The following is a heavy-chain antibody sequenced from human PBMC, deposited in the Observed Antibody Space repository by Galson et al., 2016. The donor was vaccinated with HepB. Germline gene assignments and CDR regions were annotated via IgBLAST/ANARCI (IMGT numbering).Heavy chain of an antibody. CDR2: ISYRGSP. Sequence: TLSLTCTVSGGSISSGGYFWSWIRQLPGKGLEWIGYISYRGSPYYNPSLRSRVNISADTSQTQFSLELSSVTAADTAVYFCARVQYGFNYLDYWGQGTLVTVSS. CDR3: ARVQYGFNYLDY. CDR1: GGSISSGGYF. V-gene: IGHV4-31*03. J-gene: IGHJ4*02. D-gene: IGHD5-24*01.